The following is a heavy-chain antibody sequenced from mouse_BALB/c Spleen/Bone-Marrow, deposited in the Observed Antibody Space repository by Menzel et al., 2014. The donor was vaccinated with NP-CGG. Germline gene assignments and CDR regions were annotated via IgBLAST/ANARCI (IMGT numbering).Heavy chain of an antibody. CDR1: GFTFSSFG. CDR2: ISSGSSSI. D-gene: IGHD2-14*01. J-gene: IGHJ2*01. Sequence: EVKLQESGGGLVQPGGSRKLSCAASGFTFSSFGMHWVRQAPEKGLEWVAYISSGSSSIYYADTVKGRFTISRDNPKNTLFLQMTGLRSEGTAMYYCARDVPLYDVGYFDFWGQGTTLTVSS. CDR3: ARDVPLYDVGYFDF. V-gene: IGHV5-17*02.